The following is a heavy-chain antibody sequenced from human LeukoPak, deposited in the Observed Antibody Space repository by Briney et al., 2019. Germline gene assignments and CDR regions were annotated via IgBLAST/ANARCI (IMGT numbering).Heavy chain of an antibody. CDR2: IYYSGST. CDR3: ARLGAYSSGDY. Sequence: SETLSLTCTVSGGSISSYYWSWIRQPPGKGLEWIGYIYYSGSTNYNPSLKSRVTISVDTSKNQFSLKLSSVTAADTAVYYCARLGAYSSGDYWGQGTMVTVSS. D-gene: IGHD6-19*01. J-gene: IGHJ4*02. V-gene: IGHV4-59*08. CDR1: GGSISSYY.